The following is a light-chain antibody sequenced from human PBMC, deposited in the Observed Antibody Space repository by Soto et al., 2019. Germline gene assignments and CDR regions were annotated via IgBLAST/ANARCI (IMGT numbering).Light chain of an antibody. J-gene: IGKJ5*01. CDR3: QQYNNWPPGIT. CDR1: PSVSGN. V-gene: IGKV3-15*01. CDR2: VAS. Sequence: EIVITQSPATLSVSPGERATLSCRASPSVSGNVPWYQQKPGQAPRLLIYVASTRATGIPAMFSGSGYGTDFTLTINRVETEDFAVYYCQQYNNWPPGITFGQRTRREIK.